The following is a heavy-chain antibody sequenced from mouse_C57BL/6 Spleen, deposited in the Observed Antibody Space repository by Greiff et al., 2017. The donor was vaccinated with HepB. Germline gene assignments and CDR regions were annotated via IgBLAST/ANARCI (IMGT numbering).Heavy chain of an antibody. CDR2: IYPGDGDT. D-gene: IGHD2-2*01. Sequence: QVQLQQSGAELVKPGASVKISCKASGYAFSSYWMNWVKQRPGKGLEWIGQIYPGDGDTNYNGKFKGKATLTADKSSSTAYMQLSSLTSEDSAVYFCARGRYGYGYFDYWGQGTTLTVSS. CDR3: ARGRYGYGYFDY. J-gene: IGHJ2*01. V-gene: IGHV1-80*01. CDR1: GYAFSSYW.